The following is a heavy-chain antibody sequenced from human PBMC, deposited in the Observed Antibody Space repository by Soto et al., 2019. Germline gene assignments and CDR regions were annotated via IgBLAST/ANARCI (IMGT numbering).Heavy chain of an antibody. CDR2: INHSVST. Sequence: KPSETLSLTCAVYGGSFSGYYWSWIRQPPGKGLEWIGEINHSVSTNYNPSLKRRVTISVDTSKKQFSLNLSSVTAADTAVYYCARVTGMDVWGQGTTVTVSS. CDR3: ARVTGMDV. CDR1: GGSFSGYY. D-gene: IGHD2-21*02. V-gene: IGHV4-34*01. J-gene: IGHJ6*02.